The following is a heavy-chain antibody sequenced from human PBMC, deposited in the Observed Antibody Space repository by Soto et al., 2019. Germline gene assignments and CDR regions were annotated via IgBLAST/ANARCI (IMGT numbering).Heavy chain of an antibody. Sequence: GGSLRLSCAASGFTFSSYAMSWIRQAPGKGLEWVSAISGSGGSTYYADSVKGRFTISRDNSKNTLYLQMNSLRAEDTAVYYCAKVGPRLITGTTYFDYWGQGTLVTVSS. CDR3: AKVGPRLITGTTYFDY. D-gene: IGHD1-7*01. CDR2: ISGSGGST. V-gene: IGHV3-23*01. J-gene: IGHJ4*02. CDR1: GFTFSSYA.